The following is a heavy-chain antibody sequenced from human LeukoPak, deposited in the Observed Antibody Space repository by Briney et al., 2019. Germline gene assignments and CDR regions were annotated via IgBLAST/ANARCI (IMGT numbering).Heavy chain of an antibody. CDR2: INPNSGGT. V-gene: IGHV1-2*02. CDR1: GYTFTGYY. Sequence: ASVKVSCKASGYTFTGYYMHWVRQAPGQGLEWMGWINPNSGGTNYAQKFQGRVTMTRDTSISTAYMELSRLRSDDTAVYYCARAPLAATVYFDYWGQGTLVTVSS. D-gene: IGHD2-15*01. J-gene: IGHJ4*02. CDR3: ARAPLAATVYFDY.